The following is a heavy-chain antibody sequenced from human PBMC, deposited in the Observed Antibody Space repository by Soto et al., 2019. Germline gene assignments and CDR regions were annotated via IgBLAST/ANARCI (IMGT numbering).Heavy chain of an antibody. CDR1: GGTFSSYA. V-gene: IGHV1-69*06. Sequence: ASVKVSCKASGGTFSSYAISWVRQAPGQGLEWMGGIIPIFGTANYAQKFQGRVTITADKSTSTAYMELSSLRSEDTAVYYCARDIAAAGTHWFDPWGQGTLGTVSS. CDR3: ARDIAAAGTHWFDP. D-gene: IGHD6-13*01. J-gene: IGHJ5*02. CDR2: IIPIFGTA.